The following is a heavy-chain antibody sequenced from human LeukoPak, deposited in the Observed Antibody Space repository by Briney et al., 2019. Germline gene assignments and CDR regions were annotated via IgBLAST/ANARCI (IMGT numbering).Heavy chain of an antibody. CDR2: ISESGST. CDR3: ARQDALGKFPPPFYMDV. V-gene: IGHV4-59*08. D-gene: IGHD3-16*01. CDR1: GASISSYN. J-gene: IGHJ6*03. Sequence: PSETLSLTCTVSGASISSYNWNWIRQPPGKGLEWIGYISESGSTNYNSSIENRVTLSLDTSKNEISLNLRSATVADTAVYYCARQDALGKFPPPFYMDVWGKGTTVIVS.